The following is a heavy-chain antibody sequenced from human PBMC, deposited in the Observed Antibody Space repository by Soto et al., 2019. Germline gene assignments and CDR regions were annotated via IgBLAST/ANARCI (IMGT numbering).Heavy chain of an antibody. D-gene: IGHD3-10*01. Sequence: ASVKVSCKASGYTFTSYDISWVRQAAGQGPEWMGWMNPNSGNTDYVQKFQGRVTMTTNTSISTAYMELSSLSSEDTAVYYCARARSLGGSGTLGYWGQGTLVTVSS. CDR3: ARARSLGGSGTLGY. CDR2: MNPNSGNT. CDR1: GYTFTSYD. V-gene: IGHV1-8*01. J-gene: IGHJ4*02.